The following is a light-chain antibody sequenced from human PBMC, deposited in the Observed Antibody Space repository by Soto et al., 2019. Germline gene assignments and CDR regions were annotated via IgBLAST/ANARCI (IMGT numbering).Light chain of an antibody. V-gene: IGKV1-9*01. CDR2: VAS. Sequence: DIQLTQSPSFLAASVGDRVTITCRASQGISGYLAWFQQKPGKAPNLLIYVASTLQSGVPSRFSGSGSGTEFTLTISSLQPEDFATYYCQQLNNYPITFGQGPRLEIK. CDR3: QQLNNYPIT. J-gene: IGKJ5*01. CDR1: QGISGY.